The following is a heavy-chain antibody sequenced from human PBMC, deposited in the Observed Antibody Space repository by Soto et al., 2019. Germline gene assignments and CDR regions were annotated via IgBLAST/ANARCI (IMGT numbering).Heavy chain of an antibody. J-gene: IGHJ6*02. CDR1: GGTFSSYA. CDR3: ARVLGSGCLTGPEWYGMDV. D-gene: IGHD6-19*01. CDR2: IIPIFGTA. V-gene: IGHV1-69*13. Sequence: SVKVSCKASGGTFSSYAISWVRQAPGQGLEWMGGIIPIFGTANYAQKFQGRVTITADESTSTAYMELSSLRSEDTAVYYCARVLGSGCLTGPEWYGMDVWGQGTTVTVPS.